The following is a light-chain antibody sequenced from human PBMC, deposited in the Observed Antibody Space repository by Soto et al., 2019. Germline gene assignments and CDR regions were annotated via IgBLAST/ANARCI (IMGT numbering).Light chain of an antibody. CDR2: TAS. J-gene: IGKJ2*01. CDR3: QKYSGPPYT. Sequence: DIQMTQSPSSLSASVGDRVTINCRASQGISNYLAWYQQKPGKVPKLLIYTASTFQSGVPSRFSGSGSGTDFTLTISSLQPEDVATYYCQKYSGPPYTFGQGTKLEMK. V-gene: IGKV1-27*01. CDR1: QGISNY.